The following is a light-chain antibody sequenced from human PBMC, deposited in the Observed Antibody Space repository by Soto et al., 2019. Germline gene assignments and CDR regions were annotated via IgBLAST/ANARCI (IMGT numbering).Light chain of an antibody. CDR3: QQYQNWPLT. CDR2: GAS. J-gene: IGKJ4*01. CDR1: QSVYSN. V-gene: IGKV3-15*01. Sequence: ETVMTQSPATLSVSPGERATLSCRASQSVYSNLAWYQQKPGQAPRLLIYGASTRATGLPARFSGSGSGTEFTPTISSLQSEDFAVYYCQQYQNWPLTFGGGTKVEIK.